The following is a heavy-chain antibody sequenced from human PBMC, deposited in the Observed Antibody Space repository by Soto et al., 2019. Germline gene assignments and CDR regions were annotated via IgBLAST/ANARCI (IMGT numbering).Heavy chain of an antibody. CDR2: IGSTGTTT. D-gene: IGHD1-7*01. V-gene: IGHV3-23*01. CDR1: GFTFNIYA. CDR3: AKGNSWSPALVLDI. Sequence: GGSLRLSCEASGFTFNIYAMTWVRQAPGKGLEWVSNIGSTGTTTYYADSVKGRFAISRDNSKSTLYLQMNSLRAEDTAVYYCAKGNSWSPALVLDIWGQGTMVTVSS. J-gene: IGHJ3*02.